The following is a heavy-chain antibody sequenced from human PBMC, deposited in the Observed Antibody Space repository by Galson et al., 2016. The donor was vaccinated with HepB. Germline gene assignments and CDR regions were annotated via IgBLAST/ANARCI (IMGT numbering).Heavy chain of an antibody. CDR1: GFTFSRSD. CDR3: VRDIHYTGGGGYYRAFDI. CDR2: TSYDGSNE. Sequence: SLRLSCAASGFTFSRSDMYWVRQAPGKGLEWVAVTSYDGSNEYYADSVKGRFTISRDNSKNTLYLQMNSLRAEDTAVYYCVRDIHYTGGGGYYRAFDIWGQGTMVTVSS. V-gene: IGHV3-30*03. J-gene: IGHJ3*02. D-gene: IGHD2-8*02.